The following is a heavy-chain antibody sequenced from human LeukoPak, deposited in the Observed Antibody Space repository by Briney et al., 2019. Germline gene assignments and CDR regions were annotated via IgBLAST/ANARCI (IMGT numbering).Heavy chain of an antibody. J-gene: IGHJ3*02. CDR2: IYPGDSDP. D-gene: IGHD3-3*01. CDR1: GYSFTSYW. Sequence: GESLKISCKGSGYSFTSYWIGWVRQMPGKGLEWMGIIYPGDSDPRYSPSFQGQVTISADKSISTAYLQWSSLKASDTAMYYCARGPYYDFWSGYYTGIGAFDIWGQGTMVTVSS. CDR3: ARGPYYDFWSGYYTGIGAFDI. V-gene: IGHV5-51*01.